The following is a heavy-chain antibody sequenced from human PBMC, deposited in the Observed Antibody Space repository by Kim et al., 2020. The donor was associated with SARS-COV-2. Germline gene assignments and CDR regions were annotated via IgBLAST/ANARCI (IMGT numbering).Heavy chain of an antibody. CDR2: ISYDGSNK. Sequence: GGSLRLSCAASGFTFSSYAMHWVRQAPGKGLEWVAVISYDGSNKYYADSVKGRFTISRDNSKNTLYLQMNSLRAEDTAVYYCARGLDYWGQGTLVTVSS. J-gene: IGHJ4*02. CDR1: GFTFSSYA. V-gene: IGHV3-30*04. CDR3: ARGLDY.